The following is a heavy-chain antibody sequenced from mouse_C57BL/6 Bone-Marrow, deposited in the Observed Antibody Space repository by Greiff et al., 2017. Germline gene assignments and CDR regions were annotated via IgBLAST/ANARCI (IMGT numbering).Heavy chain of an antibody. CDR1: GFSFTSYG. CDR2: ICGVGST. D-gene: IGHD4-1*01. Sequence: VKLVESGPGLVAPSQSLSITCTVSGFSFTSYGVDWVRQSPGKGLEWLGLICGVGSTNYNPALKSSLSISKDNSKSQVFLEMNGLQTDETAVCYCAAWGFDYWGQGTLVTVSA. CDR3: AAWGFDY. J-gene: IGHJ3*01. V-gene: IGHV2-6*01.